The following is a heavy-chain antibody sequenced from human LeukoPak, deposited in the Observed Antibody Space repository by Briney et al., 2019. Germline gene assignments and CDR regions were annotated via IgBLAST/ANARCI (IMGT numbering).Heavy chain of an antibody. CDR1: GGSISNYY. CDR2: VFTSGTT. D-gene: IGHD3-10*01. J-gene: IGHJ4*02. V-gene: IGHV4-4*07. CDR3: ARGRMSGSYYWLDF. Sequence: SETLSLTCTVSGGSISNYYLTWVRQPAGKGLEWVGRVFTSGTTNYNSYLKSRVTMSVDTSKNQFSLKLTSVTAADTAVYFCARGRMSGSYYWLDFWGQGTLVTVSS.